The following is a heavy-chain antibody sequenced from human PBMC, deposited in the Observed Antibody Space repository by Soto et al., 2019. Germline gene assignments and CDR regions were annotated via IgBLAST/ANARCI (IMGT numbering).Heavy chain of an antibody. CDR2: IIPIFGTA. Sequence: QVQLVQSGAEVKKPGSSVKVSCKASGGTFRSYAITWVRQAPGQGLEWMGGIIPIFGTANYAQKFQGRVTITADESTGTAYTELSSLRSEDTAVYYCAKPSCSGGSCYGGLNWFDPWGQGTLVTVSS. CDR1: GGTFRSYA. V-gene: IGHV1-69*12. CDR3: AKPSCSGGSCYGGLNWFDP. J-gene: IGHJ5*02. D-gene: IGHD2-15*01.